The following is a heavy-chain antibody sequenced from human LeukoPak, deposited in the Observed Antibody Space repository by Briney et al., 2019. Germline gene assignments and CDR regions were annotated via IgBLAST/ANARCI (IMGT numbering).Heavy chain of an antibody. CDR3: ARVQDFETRGYYLGY. Sequence: SETLSLTCAVYGGSFSDYYWNWIRQPPGKGLEWIGEINHSGSTNYNPSLKSRVTMSVDTFKNQFSLTLSSVTAADTAVYYCARVQDFETRGYYLGYWGHGTLVTVSP. D-gene: IGHD3-22*01. CDR2: INHSGST. CDR1: GGSFSDYY. J-gene: IGHJ4*01. V-gene: IGHV4-34*01.